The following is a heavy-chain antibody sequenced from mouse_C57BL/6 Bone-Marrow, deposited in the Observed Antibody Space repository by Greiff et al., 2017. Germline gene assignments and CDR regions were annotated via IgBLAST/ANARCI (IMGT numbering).Heavy chain of an antibody. D-gene: IGHD1-1*01. V-gene: IGHV1-26*01. CDR3: ASALLLRPYYAMDY. CDR2: INPNNGGT. J-gene: IGHJ4*01. CDR1: GYTFTDYY. Sequence: VQLQQSGPELVKPGASVKISCKASGYTFTDYYMNWVKQSHGKSLEWIGDINPNNGGTSYNQKFKGKATLTVDKSSSTAYMELRSLTSEDSAVYYCASALLLRPYYAMDYWGQGTSVTVSS.